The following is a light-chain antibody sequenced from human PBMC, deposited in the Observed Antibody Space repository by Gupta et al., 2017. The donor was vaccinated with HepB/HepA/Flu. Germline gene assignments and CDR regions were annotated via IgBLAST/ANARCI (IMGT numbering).Light chain of an antibody. J-gene: IGKJ4*01. CDR1: QSVSSY. CDR2: DAS. CDR3: QQRSYWPLT. V-gene: IGKV3-11*01. Sequence: EILLTQSPATMSLSPGERATLSCRASQSVSSYLAWYQQKPGQAPRLLIYDASNRATGIPARFSGSGSATEFTLTISSLEPEDFAVYYCQQRSYWPLTFGGGTKVDIK.